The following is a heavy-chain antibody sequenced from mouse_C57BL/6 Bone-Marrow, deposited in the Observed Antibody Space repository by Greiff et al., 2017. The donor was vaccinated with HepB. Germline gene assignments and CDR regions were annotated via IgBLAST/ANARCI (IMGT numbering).Heavy chain of an antibody. CDR1: GYTFTDYE. D-gene: IGHD1-1*01. Sequence: VQLQQSGAELVRPGASVTLSCKASGYTFTDYEMHWVKQTPVHGLEWIGAIDPETGGTAYNQKFKGKAILTANKSSSTAYMELRSLTSEDSAVYYCTRGDYYGSSYWGQGTTLTVSS. V-gene: IGHV1-15*01. CDR3: TRGDYYGSSY. J-gene: IGHJ2*01. CDR2: IDPETGGT.